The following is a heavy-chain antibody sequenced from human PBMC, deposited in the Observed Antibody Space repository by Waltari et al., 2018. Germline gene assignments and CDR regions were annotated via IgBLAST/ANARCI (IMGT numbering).Heavy chain of an antibody. D-gene: IGHD4-17*01. Sequence: QVQLQESGPGLVKPSEPLSLTCTVPGGSISSYYWSWIRQPPGKGLEWIGYIYYSGSTDYNPSLKSRVTISIDTSKNQFSLKLSSLTAADTAVYYCARGHRQTTERPFDYWGQGTLVTVSS. CDR1: GGSISSYY. CDR3: ARGHRQTTERPFDY. V-gene: IGHV4-59*01. J-gene: IGHJ4*02. CDR2: IYYSGST.